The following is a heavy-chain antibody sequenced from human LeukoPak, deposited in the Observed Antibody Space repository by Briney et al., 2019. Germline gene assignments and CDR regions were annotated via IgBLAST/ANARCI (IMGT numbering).Heavy chain of an antibody. CDR2: IFINGST. CDR1: GGSIRSFS. V-gene: IGHV4-4*07. D-gene: IGHD5-18*01. J-gene: IGHJ6*03. CDR3: ARGVYSSGYYYYYYMDV. Sequence: SETLSLTCSVSGGSIRSFSWSWIRQPAGKGPEWIGRIFINGSTNYNPSLKSRVTMSVDTSKNQFSLKLTSVTAADTAVYFCARGVYSSGYYYYYYMDVLGKGTTVTVSS.